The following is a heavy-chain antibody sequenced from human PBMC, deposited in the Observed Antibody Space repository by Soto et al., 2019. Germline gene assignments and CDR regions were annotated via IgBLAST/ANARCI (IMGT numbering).Heavy chain of an antibody. Sequence: ASVKVSCKASGYTFTSYDIYWVRQATGQGLEWMGWMNPNTGNSGYAQKLQGRVTMTGDSSINTVHMELSSLRFEDTAVYYCARRAETNGWNGFGADKYYFDFWGQGTMVTVYS. CDR1: GYTFTSYD. CDR2: MNPNTGNS. D-gene: IGHD1-1*01. V-gene: IGHV1-8*01. CDR3: ARRAETNGWNGFGADKYYFDF. J-gene: IGHJ4*02.